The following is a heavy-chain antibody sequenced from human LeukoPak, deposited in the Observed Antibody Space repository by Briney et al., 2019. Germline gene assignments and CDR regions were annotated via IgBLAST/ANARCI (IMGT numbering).Heavy chain of an antibody. CDR3: ARNYD. CDR1: GFTFGSNW. J-gene: IGHJ4*02. D-gene: IGHD3-10*01. V-gene: IGHV3-7*04. Sequence: GGSLRLSCTASGFTFGSNWMTWVRQAPGKGLEWVANINQDGGEKYYVDSVKGRFTISRDNAKNSLYLQMNSLRAEDTAVYYCARNYDWGQGTLVTVSS. CDR2: INQDGGEK.